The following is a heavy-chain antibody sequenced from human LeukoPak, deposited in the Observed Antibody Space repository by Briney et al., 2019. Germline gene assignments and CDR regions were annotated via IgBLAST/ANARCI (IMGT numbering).Heavy chain of an antibody. CDR1: GFTVSSNY. CDR2: IYSGGST. J-gene: IGHJ4*02. V-gene: IGHV3-66*01. Sequence: GGSLRLSCAASGFTVSSNYMSWVRQAPGKGLEWVSVIYSGGSTYYADSVKGRFTISRDNSKNTLYLQMNSLRAEDTAVYYCASGTITMIVVDAPSFDYWGQGTLVTVSS. D-gene: IGHD3-22*01. CDR3: ASGTITMIVVDAPSFDY.